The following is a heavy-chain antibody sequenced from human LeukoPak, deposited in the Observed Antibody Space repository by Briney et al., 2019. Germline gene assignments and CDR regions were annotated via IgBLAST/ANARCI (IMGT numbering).Heavy chain of an antibody. CDR3: ARGEKLDDFWSGYLGYYYYYYMDV. Sequence: PGGSLRLSCAASGFTFSSYWMHWVRHAPGKGLVWVSRINSDGRSTTYADSVKGRFTIYRDNAKNTLYLKMNSLRAEDTAVYYCARGEKLDDFWSGYLGYYYYYYMDVWGKGTTVTVSS. J-gene: IGHJ6*03. CDR1: GFTFSSYW. D-gene: IGHD3-3*01. CDR2: INSDGRST. V-gene: IGHV3-74*01.